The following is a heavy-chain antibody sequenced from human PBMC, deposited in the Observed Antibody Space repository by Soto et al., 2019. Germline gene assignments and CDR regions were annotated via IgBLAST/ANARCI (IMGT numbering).Heavy chain of an antibody. Sequence: VQLVESGGGLIQPGGSLRLSCAASGFTVSSNYMSWVRQAPGKGLEWVSVIYSGGSTYYADSVKGRFTISRDNSKNTLYLQMNSLRAEDTAVYYCARDSRRDGYPDAFDIWGQGTMVTVSS. J-gene: IGHJ3*02. D-gene: IGHD5-12*01. CDR2: IYSGGST. CDR1: GFTVSSNY. CDR3: ARDSRRDGYPDAFDI. V-gene: IGHV3-53*01.